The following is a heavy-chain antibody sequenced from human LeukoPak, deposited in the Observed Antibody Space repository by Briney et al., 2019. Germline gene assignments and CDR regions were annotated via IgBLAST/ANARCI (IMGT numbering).Heavy chain of an antibody. D-gene: IGHD3-10*01. CDR3: AKDLSEFGELWEYYFDY. CDR2: ISYDGSNK. J-gene: IGHJ4*02. V-gene: IGHV3-30*18. Sequence: GGSLRRSCAASGFTFTSYGMHWVRQAPGKGLEWVAVISYDGSNKYYADSVKGRFTISRDNSKNTLYLQMNSLRAEDTAVYYCAKDLSEFGELWEYYFDYWGQGTLVTVSS. CDR1: GFTFTSYG.